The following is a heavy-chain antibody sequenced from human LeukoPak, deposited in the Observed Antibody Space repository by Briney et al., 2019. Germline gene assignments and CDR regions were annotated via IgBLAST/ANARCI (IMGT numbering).Heavy chain of an antibody. CDR2: ISSSSSYI. Sequence: GGSLRLSCAASGFTFSSYSMNWVRQAPGKGLGWVSSISSSSSYIYYADSVKGRFTISRDNAKNSLYLQMNSLRAEDTAVYYCARGQTPMVRGVGIDYWGQGTLVTVSS. J-gene: IGHJ4*02. V-gene: IGHV3-21*01. D-gene: IGHD3-10*01. CDR1: GFTFSSYS. CDR3: ARGQTPMVRGVGIDY.